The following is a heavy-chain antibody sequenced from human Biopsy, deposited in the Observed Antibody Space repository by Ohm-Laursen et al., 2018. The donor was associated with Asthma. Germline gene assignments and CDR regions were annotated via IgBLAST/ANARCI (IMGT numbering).Heavy chain of an antibody. Sequence: SLRLSCTASGFLFRSFGMHWVRQAPGKGLEWVAVISYDGNHKFYEDSVKGRFTISRDNSKNTLYLQMNSLRTEDTAVYYCAKRRGYSGHDNDYWGQGTLVIVSS. V-gene: IGHV3-30*18. CDR3: AKRRGYSGHDNDY. D-gene: IGHD5-12*01. J-gene: IGHJ4*02. CDR1: GFLFRSFG. CDR2: ISYDGNHK.